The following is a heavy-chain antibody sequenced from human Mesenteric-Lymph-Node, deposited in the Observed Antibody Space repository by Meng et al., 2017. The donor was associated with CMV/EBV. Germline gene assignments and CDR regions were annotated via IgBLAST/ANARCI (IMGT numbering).Heavy chain of an antibody. D-gene: IGHD3-10*01. CDR1: SLTGYY. CDR3: ARGGTSLSFGARQNTFDH. V-gene: IGHV4-34*01. Sequence: SLTGYYWTGIRQSPGEGLQWIGEVNFWGTTNYNPALKGRVTISLDLTKSQFSLKLTSVTAADAAVYYCARGGTSLSFGARQNTFDHWGQGTLVTVSS. J-gene: IGHJ4*02. CDR2: VNFWGTT.